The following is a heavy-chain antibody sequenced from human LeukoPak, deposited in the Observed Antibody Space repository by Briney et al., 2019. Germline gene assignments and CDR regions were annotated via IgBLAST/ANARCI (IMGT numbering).Heavy chain of an antibody. V-gene: IGHV4-59*01. J-gene: IGHJ2*01. CDR1: GGSISSYY. CDR3: ARRGGYDWYFDL. D-gene: IGHD5-12*01. Sequence: SETLSLTCTVSGGSISSYYWSWIRQPPGKGLEWIGYIYYSGSTNYNPSLKSRVTISVDTSKNQFSLKLSSVTAADTAVYYCARRGGYDWYFDLWGRGTLVTVSS. CDR2: IYYSGST.